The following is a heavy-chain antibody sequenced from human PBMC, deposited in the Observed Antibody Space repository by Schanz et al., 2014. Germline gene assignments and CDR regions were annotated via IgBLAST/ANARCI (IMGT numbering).Heavy chain of an antibody. D-gene: IGHD5-12*01. CDR1: GLIFSNYV. J-gene: IGHJ4*02. Sequence: EVQLLESGGGLVQPGGSLKLSCAASGLIFSNYVMSWVRQAPGKGLEWVSTIGTSGGTNYADSVKGRFTISRDNAKSSLYLQMNSLRAEDTAVYYCARKVVATIGGYYDNWGQGTLVIVSS. V-gene: IGHV3-23*01. CDR3: ARKVVATIGGYYDN. CDR2: IGTSGGT.